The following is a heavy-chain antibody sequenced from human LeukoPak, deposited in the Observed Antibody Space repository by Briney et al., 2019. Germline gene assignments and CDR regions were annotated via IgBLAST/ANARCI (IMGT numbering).Heavy chain of an antibody. V-gene: IGHV1-8*01. D-gene: IGHD6-13*01. CDR1: GYTFTSYD. Sequence: ASVKVSCKASGYTFTSYDINWVRQAPGQGLEGMGWMNPNSGNTGYAQKFQGRVTMTRNTSISTAYMELSSLRSEDTAVYYCARGVRAAAGTLNWGQGTLVTVSS. J-gene: IGHJ4*02. CDR2: MNPNSGNT. CDR3: ARGVRAAAGTLN.